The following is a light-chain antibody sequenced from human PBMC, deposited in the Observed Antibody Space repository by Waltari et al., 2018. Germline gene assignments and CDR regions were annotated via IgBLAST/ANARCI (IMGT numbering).Light chain of an antibody. J-gene: IGLJ1*01. CDR3: NSRDSSGHPFV. V-gene: IGLV3-19*01. Sequence: SSELTQDPAVSVDLGQTVRITCQGDSLRGYYANWYNQKQGQAPLLVMYGKNNRPSGIPDRFSGSYSGDTASLTITGAQAEDEADYYCNSRDSSGHPFVFGTGTKVTVL. CDR1: SLRGYY. CDR2: GKN.